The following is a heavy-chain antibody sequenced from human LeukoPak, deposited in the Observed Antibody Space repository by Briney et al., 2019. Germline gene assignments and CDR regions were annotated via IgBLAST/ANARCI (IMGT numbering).Heavy chain of an antibody. J-gene: IGHJ4*02. D-gene: IGHD3-22*01. V-gene: IGHV5-51*01. CDR2: IYPADSDT. CDR3: ARIPYYYDSSGYHFDY. CDR1: GYSFTSYW. Sequence: GESLRISCKGSGYSFTSYWIGWVRQMPGKGLEWMGIIYPADSDTRYSPSFQGQVTISADKSISTAYLQWSSLKASDTAMYYCARIPYYYDSSGYHFDYWGQGTLVTVSS.